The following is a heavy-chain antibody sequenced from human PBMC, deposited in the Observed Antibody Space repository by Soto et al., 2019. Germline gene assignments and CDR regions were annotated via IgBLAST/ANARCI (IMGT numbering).Heavy chain of an antibody. Sequence: SETLSLTCAVYGGSFSGYYWSWIRQPPGKGLEWIGSIYYSGSTYYNPSLKSRVTISVDTSKNQFSLKLSSVTAADTAVYYCARGGVLLWFGELFFDAFDIWGQGTMVTVS. CDR2: IYYSGST. CDR1: GGSFSGYY. D-gene: IGHD3-10*01. CDR3: ARGGVLLWFGELFFDAFDI. V-gene: IGHV4-34*01. J-gene: IGHJ3*02.